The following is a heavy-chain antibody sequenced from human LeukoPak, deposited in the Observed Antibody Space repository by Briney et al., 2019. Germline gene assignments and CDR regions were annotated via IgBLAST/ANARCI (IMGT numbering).Heavy chain of an antibody. J-gene: IGHJ4*02. V-gene: IGHV3-30*18. CDR2: ISYDGSNK. D-gene: IGHD2-21*02. CDR3: AKEDGDCPFDY. CDR1: GFTFSSYG. Sequence: GRSLRLSCAASGFTFSSYGMHWVRQAPGKGLEWVAVISYDGSNKYYADSVKGRFTISRDNSKNTLYLQMNSLRAEDTAVYYCAKEDGDCPFDYWGQGTLVTVSS.